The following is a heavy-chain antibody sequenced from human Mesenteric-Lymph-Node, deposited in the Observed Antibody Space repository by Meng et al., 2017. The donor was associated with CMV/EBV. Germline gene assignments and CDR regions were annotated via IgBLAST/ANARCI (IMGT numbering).Heavy chain of an antibody. CDR3: ARGNNWFDP. Sequence: RISCKGSGYSFATYWISWVRQMPGKGLEWMGRIDPSDSYTDYSPSFQGHVTISADKSISTAYLQWSSLKASDTAMYYCARGNNWFDPWGQGTLVTVSS. V-gene: IGHV5-10-1*01. CDR2: IDPSDSYT. J-gene: IGHJ5*02. CDR1: GYSFATYW.